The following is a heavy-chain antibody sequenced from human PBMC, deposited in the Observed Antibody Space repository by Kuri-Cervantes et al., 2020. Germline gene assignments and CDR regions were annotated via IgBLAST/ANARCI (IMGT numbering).Heavy chain of an antibody. D-gene: IGHD5-12*01. CDR3: TTEPYIVLMHY. J-gene: IGHJ4*02. CDR1: GFTFSNAW. V-gene: IGHV3-15*01. CDR2: IKSKADFGTT. Sequence: GESLKISCAASGFTFSNAWMSWVRQAPGKGLGWIGRIKSKADFGTTDYAAPVKGRFTISRDDSKTTLFLQMNSLKTEGTAVYYCTTEPYIVLMHYWGQGTLVTVSS.